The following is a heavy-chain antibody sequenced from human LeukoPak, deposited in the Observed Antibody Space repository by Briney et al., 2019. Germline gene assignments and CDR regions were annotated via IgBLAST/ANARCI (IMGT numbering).Heavy chain of an antibody. CDR1: GFIFSSYA. J-gene: IGHJ5*02. Sequence: GGSLRLSCAASGFIFSSYAMYWVRQAPGKGLEWVALISFDENRKYYRDSVKGRFTISRDNSNNTMHLQMNSVRPEDTAVYFCARNYYHSSAPGSWFDPWGQGTLVTVSS. D-gene: IGHD3-22*01. CDR3: ARNYYHSSAPGSWFDP. CDR2: ISFDENRK. V-gene: IGHV3-30*04.